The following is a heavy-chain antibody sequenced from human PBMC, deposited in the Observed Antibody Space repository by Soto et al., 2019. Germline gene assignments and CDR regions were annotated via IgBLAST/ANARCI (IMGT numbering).Heavy chain of an antibody. CDR2: IIPYNGNT. Sequence: QVQLVQSGAEVQKPGASVKVSCKASGYTFRNYGISWVRQAPGQGLAWMGWIIPYNGNTHYAQNFQCRVTMTTDTSTNTASMELTSLKSDDTAVYYCAIDPSPQQLVTNWFDSWGQGTLVTVSS. D-gene: IGHD6-13*01. CDR3: AIDPSPQQLVTNWFDS. J-gene: IGHJ5*01. V-gene: IGHV1-18*01. CDR1: GYTFRNYG.